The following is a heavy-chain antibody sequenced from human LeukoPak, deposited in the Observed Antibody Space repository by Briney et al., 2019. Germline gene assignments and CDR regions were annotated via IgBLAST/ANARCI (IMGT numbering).Heavy chain of an antibody. D-gene: IGHD2-8*01. J-gene: IGHJ4*02. CDR1: GFTFSSYD. CDR2: ISYDGSNK. V-gene: IGHV3-30*18. CDR3: AKEGSNGDFDY. Sequence: GGSLRLSCAASGFTFSSYDMHWVRQAPGKGLEWVTVISYDGSNKYYGDSVKGRFTISRDNSKNTLYLKMNSLRAEDTAVYYCAKEGSNGDFDYWGQGTLVTVSA.